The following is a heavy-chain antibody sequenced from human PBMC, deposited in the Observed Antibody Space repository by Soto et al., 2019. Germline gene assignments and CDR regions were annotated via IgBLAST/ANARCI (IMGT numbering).Heavy chain of an antibody. V-gene: IGHV4-31*03. CDR3: ARAVTIVVVPAANTQFDY. CDR2: IYYSGST. J-gene: IGHJ4*02. D-gene: IGHD2-2*01. Sequence: QVQLQESGPGLVKPSQTLSLTCTVSGGSISSGGYYWSWIRQHPGKGLEWIGYIYYSGSTYYNPSLKSRVTISVDTSKNQFSLKLSSVTAADTAVYYCARAVTIVVVPAANTQFDYWGQGTLVTVSS. CDR1: GGSISSGGYY.